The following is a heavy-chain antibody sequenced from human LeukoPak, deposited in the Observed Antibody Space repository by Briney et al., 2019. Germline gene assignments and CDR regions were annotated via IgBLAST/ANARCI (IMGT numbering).Heavy chain of an antibody. CDR2: IYSGGST. Sequence: GGSLRLSCAASGFIFSNAWMSWVRQAPGKGLEWVSVIYSGGSTYYADSVKGRFTISRDNSKNTLYLQMNSLRAEDTAVYYCARDLVDSSGYSYYFDYWGQGTLVTVSS. J-gene: IGHJ4*02. D-gene: IGHD3-22*01. CDR1: GFIFSNAW. CDR3: ARDLVDSSGYSYYFDY. V-gene: IGHV3-66*02.